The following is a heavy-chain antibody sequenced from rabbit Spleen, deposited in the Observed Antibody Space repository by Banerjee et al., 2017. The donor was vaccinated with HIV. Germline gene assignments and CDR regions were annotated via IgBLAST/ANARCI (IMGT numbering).Heavy chain of an antibody. D-gene: IGHD7-1*01. CDR2: IYTGNGKT. CDR1: GFSFSTSYD. CDR3: ARWSRISTGFFDL. J-gene: IGHJ4*01. V-gene: IGHV1S40*01. Sequence: QQLVESGGGLVKPGASLTLTCTASGFSFSTSYDMCWVRQAPGKGLEWIGCIYTGNGKTYYAGWAKGRFTISKASSTTVTLQMTSLTVADTATYFCARWSRISTGFFDLWGQGTLVTVS.